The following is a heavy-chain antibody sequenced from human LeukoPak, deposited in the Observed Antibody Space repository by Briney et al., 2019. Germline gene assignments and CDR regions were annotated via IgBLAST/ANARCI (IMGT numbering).Heavy chain of an antibody. J-gene: IGHJ3*02. CDR3: ARHCCSGPAKRVFDI. V-gene: IGHV4-39*01. CDR1: GGSIISSDYH. D-gene: IGHD2-15*01. Sequence: PSETLSLTCTVSGGSIISSDYHWGWVRKRPEKELEWIGTISYSGNTDYNPSLRSRVTISVDTSNNQFSLRLGSVTAADTAVYHCARHCCSGPAKRVFDIWGQGTMVTVSS. CDR2: ISYSGNT.